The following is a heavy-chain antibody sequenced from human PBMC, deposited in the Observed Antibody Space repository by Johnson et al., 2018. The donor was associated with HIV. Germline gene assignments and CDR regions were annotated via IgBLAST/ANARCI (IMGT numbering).Heavy chain of an antibody. Sequence: QVQLVESGGGVVQPGRSLRLSCAASGFTFSSYAMHWVRQAPGKGLEWVAVISYAGSNKYYADSVKGRFTISRDNSENTLYLQMNSLRAEDTAVYFCARDGRLWFGELLADAFDIWGPGTMVTVSS. CDR3: ARDGRLWFGELLADAFDI. D-gene: IGHD3-10*01. J-gene: IGHJ3*02. CDR1: GFTFSSYA. CDR2: ISYAGSNK. V-gene: IGHV3-30*04.